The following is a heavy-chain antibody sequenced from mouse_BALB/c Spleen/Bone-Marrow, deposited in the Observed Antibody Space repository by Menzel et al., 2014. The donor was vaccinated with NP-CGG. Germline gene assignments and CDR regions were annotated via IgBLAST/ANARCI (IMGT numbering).Heavy chain of an antibody. CDR3: ARSLYGFDWYFDV. CDR2: INPYNDGT. D-gene: IGHD2-2*01. CDR1: GYTFXSYV. Sequence: EVQGVESGPELVKPGASVKMSCKASGYTFXSYVMHWVKQKPGQGLEWIGNINPYNDGTKYNEKFKGKATLTSDKFSSTAYMELGSLTSEDSAVYYCARSLYGFDWYFDVWGAGTTVTVSS. V-gene: IGHV1-14*01. J-gene: IGHJ1*01.